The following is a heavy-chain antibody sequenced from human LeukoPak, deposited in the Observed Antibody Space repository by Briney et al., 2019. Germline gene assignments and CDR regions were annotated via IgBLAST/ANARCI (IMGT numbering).Heavy chain of an antibody. J-gene: IGHJ4*02. Sequence: GGSLRLSCATSGFPFSDFSMTWIRQAPGKGLEWISTTNSGGTTTYYAESVKGRFTISRDNFKNALYLQMSSLRVEDTAIYYCAKQSYARSLGEGGPGTLVTVSS. CDR1: GFPFSDFS. V-gene: IGHV3-23*01. CDR2: TNSGGTTT. CDR3: AKQSYARSLGE. D-gene: IGHD3-10*02.